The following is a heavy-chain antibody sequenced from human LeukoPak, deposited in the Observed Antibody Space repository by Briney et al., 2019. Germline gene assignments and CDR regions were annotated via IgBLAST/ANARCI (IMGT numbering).Heavy chain of an antibody. CDR1: GYTFTGYY. Sequence: ASVKVSCKASGYTFTGYYMHWVRQAPGQGLEWMGWINPNSGDTKSLQKFHGRVIMTRDTSINTAYLELSGLTSDDTAVYDCVRDSHCGDDNCYEYFPHWGQGTLVTVSS. V-gene: IGHV1-2*02. J-gene: IGHJ1*01. D-gene: IGHD2-15*01. CDR3: VRDSHCGDDNCYEYFPH. CDR2: INPNSGDT.